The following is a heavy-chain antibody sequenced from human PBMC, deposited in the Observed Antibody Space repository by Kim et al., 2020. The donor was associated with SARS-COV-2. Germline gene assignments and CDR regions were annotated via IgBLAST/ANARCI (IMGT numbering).Heavy chain of an antibody. CDR1: GGSISYSY. CDR3: ARHANGESLNWFDP. Sequence: SETLSLTCTVSGGSISYSYWSWIRQPPGKGLEWIGYIYYSGSTKYNPSLKSRVTISVDTSKNQFSLKLSSVTAADTAVYYCARHANGESLNWFDPWGQGTLVTVSS. D-gene: IGHD3-10*01. CDR2: IYYSGST. J-gene: IGHJ5*02. V-gene: IGHV4-59*08.